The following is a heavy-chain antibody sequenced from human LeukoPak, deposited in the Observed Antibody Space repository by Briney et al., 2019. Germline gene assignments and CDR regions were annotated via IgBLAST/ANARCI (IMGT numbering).Heavy chain of an antibody. D-gene: IGHD7-27*01. J-gene: IGHJ4*02. CDR1: GFTFSSYN. Sequence: PGGSLRLSCAASGFTFSSYNMNWVRQAPGKGLEWLSYISSDSNIMYYADSVKGRVIISRDNAKNSLYLQMNSLRAEDTAVYYCASGQLGMGFDYWGQGTLVTVSS. CDR2: ISSDSNIM. CDR3: ASGQLGMGFDY. V-gene: IGHV3-48*04.